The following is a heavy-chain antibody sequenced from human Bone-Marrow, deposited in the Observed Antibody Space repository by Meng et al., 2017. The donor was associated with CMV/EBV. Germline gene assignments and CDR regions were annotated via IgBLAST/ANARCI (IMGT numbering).Heavy chain of an antibody. CDR3: ARGTSLFGVDLYYYYGMDV. Sequence: ASVKVSCKASGYTFTGYYMHWVRQAPGQGLEWMGWINPNSGGTNYAQKFQGRVTMTRDTSISTAYMELSRLRSDDTAVYYCARGTSLFGVDLYYYYGMDVWGQGTTVTVS. J-gene: IGHJ6*02. CDR2: INPNSGGT. D-gene: IGHD3-3*01. CDR1: GYTFTGYY. V-gene: IGHV1-2*02.